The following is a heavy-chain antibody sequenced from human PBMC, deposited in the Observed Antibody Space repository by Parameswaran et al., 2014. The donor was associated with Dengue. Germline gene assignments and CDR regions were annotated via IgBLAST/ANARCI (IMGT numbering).Heavy chain of an antibody. CDR2: ISSSGSTI. Sequence: RWIRQPPGKGLEWVSYISSSGSTIYYADSVKGRFTISRDNAKNSLYLQMNSLRAEDTAVYYCARVPGWVDAFDIWGQGTMVTVSS. CDR3: ARVPGWVDAFDI. V-gene: IGHV3-11*01. J-gene: IGHJ3*02. D-gene: IGHD1-26*01.